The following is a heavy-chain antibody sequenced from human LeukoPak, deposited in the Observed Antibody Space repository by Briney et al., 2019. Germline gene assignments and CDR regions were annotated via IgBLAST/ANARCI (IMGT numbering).Heavy chain of an antibody. V-gene: IGHV4-31*03. CDR2: IYYSGST. D-gene: IGHD2-15*01. Sequence: SQTLSLTCTVSGGSISSGGYYWSWIRQHPGKGLEWIGYIYYSGSTYYNPAPKSRVTISVDTSKNQFSLKLSSVTAADTAVYYCATYCSGGSCPSYYFDYWGQGTLVTVSS. J-gene: IGHJ4*02. CDR3: ATYCSGGSCPSYYFDY. CDR1: GGSISSGGYY.